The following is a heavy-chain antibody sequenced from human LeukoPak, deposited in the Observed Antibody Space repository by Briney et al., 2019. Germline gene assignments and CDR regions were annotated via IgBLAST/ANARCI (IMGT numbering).Heavy chain of an antibody. D-gene: IGHD4-23*01. CDR1: GFTFSSYG. V-gene: IGHV3-30*18. J-gene: IGHJ4*02. CDR3: AKELDYGGNSGGFDY. Sequence: GRSLRLSCAASGFTFSSYGMHWVRQAPGKGLEWVAVISYDGSNKYYADSVKGRFTISRDNSKNTLYLQMNSLRAEDTAVYYCAKELDYGGNSGGFDYWGQGTLVTVSS. CDR2: ISYDGSNK.